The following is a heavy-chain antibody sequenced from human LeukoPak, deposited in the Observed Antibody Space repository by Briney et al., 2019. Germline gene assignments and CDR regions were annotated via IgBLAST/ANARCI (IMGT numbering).Heavy chain of an antibody. CDR2: IREDGRKA. CDR1: GFTLSSYA. V-gene: IGHV3-7*01. CDR3: ARDQVGGHYQF. D-gene: IGHD2-21*02. J-gene: IGHJ4*02. Sequence: GGSLRLSCTASGFTLSSYAMSWVRQAPGKGPEWVANIREDGRKAYYVDSVRGRFTISRDNVKNSLYLQMSYLRTEDTAIYYCARDQVGGHYQFWGQGALVAVSS.